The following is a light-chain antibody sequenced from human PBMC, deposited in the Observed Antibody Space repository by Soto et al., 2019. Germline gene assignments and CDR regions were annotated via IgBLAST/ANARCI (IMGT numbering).Light chain of an antibody. CDR2: NTD. Sequence: VVTQEPSLSVSPGGTVTLTCGLTSGSVSSTSYPSWYQQTPGQAPRTLIYNTDTRSSGVPDRFSGSILGNKAALTITGAQADDECDYYCILYMGRGISVFGGGTKLTVL. CDR3: ILYMGRGISV. J-gene: IGLJ3*02. V-gene: IGLV8-61*01. CDR1: SGSVSSTSY.